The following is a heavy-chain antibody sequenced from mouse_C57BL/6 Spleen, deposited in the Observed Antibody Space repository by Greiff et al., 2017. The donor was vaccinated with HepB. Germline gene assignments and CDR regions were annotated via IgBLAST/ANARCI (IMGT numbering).Heavy chain of an antibody. CDR3: AREAERYFDV. V-gene: IGHV1-50*01. CDR2: IDPSDSYT. CDR1: GYTFTSYC. Sequence: QVQLQQPGAELVKPGASVKLSCKASGYTFTSYCMQWVKQRPGQGLEWIGEIDPSDSYTNYNQKFKGKATLTVDTSSSTAYMQLSSLTSEDSAVYYCAREAERYFDVWGTGTTVTVSS. J-gene: IGHJ1*03.